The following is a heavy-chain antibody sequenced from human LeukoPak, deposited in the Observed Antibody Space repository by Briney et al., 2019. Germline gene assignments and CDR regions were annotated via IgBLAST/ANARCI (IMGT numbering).Heavy chain of an antibody. J-gene: IGHJ4*02. CDR2: ISAYNGNT. CDR3: ARAGHYYDSSGYYCDY. Sequence: ASVKVSCKASGYTFTSYGISWVRQAPGLGLEWMGWISAYNGNTNYAQKLQGRVTMTTDTSTSTAYMELRSLRSDDTAVYYCARAGHYYDSSGYYCDYWGQGTLVTVSS. V-gene: IGHV1-18*01. D-gene: IGHD3-22*01. CDR1: GYTFTSYG.